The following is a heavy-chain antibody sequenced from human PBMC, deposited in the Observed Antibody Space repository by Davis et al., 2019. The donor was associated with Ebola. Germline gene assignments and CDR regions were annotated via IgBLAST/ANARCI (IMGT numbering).Heavy chain of an antibody. J-gene: IGHJ5*02. D-gene: IGHD3-3*01. V-gene: IGHV1-69*10. CDR3: ARFYTIFGVT. CDR1: GGTFTSYV. CDR2: IIPILGLT. Sequence: SVKVSCKASGGTFTSYVITWVRQAPGQGLEWMGGIIPILGLTNYAQKFQGRVTITADESTSTAYMELSSLRSEDTAVYYCARFYTIFGVTWGQGTLVTVSS.